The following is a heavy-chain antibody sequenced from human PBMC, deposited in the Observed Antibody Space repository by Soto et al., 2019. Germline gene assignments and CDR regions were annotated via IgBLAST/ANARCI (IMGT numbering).Heavy chain of an antibody. Sequence: VGSLRLSCEASGFSLTSHAMSWVRQAPGMGLEWVSAISRSGDSTYYGASVKGRFIVSRDNSKNIVYLQMKKLRVEDTAVYYCARDTPRHDFWSGYSDSWGQGTLVTVSS. CDR3: ARDTPRHDFWSGYSDS. D-gene: IGHD3-3*01. CDR2: ISRSGDST. J-gene: IGHJ4*02. V-gene: IGHV3-23*01. CDR1: GFSLTSHA.